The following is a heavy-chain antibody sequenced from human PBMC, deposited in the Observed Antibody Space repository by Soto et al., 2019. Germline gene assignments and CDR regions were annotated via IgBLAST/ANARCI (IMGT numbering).Heavy chain of an antibody. Sequence: SETLSLTCTVSGGSISSGGYYWSWIRQHPGKGLEWIGYIYYSGSTYYNPSLKSRVTISVDTSKNQFSLRLSSVAAADTAVYYCARDRAYYDSNGLFFDYWGQGALVTVSS. J-gene: IGHJ4*02. D-gene: IGHD3-22*01. CDR1: GGSISSGGYY. CDR2: IYYSGST. V-gene: IGHV4-31*03. CDR3: ARDRAYYDSNGLFFDY.